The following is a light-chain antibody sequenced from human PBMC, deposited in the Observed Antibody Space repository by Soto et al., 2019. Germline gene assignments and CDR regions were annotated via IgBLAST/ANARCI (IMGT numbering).Light chain of an antibody. CDR1: RSFGTP. CDR2: DQS. CDR3: QQRSNWPWT. V-gene: IGKV3-11*01. J-gene: IGKJ1*01. Sequence: EIVLTQSPATLSCFQGEGAPLSDRARRSFGTPLAWYQQKPGQAPRLLIYDQSNRATGIPARLSGSGSGTDFRLTVSSLEPEDFALYYCQQRSNWPWTFGQGTKVEIK.